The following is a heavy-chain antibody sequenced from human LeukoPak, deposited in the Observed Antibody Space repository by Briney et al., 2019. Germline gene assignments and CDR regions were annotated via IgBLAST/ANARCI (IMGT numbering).Heavy chain of an antibody. J-gene: IGHJ5*02. Sequence: GGSLRLSCAASGFTFSSYWMHWVRQAPGKGLVWVAVISYDGSNKYYADSVKGRFTISRDNSKNTLYLQMNSLRAEDTAVYYCARALAYNWFDPWGQGTLVTVSS. D-gene: IGHD3-3*02. CDR2: ISYDGSNK. V-gene: IGHV3-33*08. CDR3: ARALAYNWFDP. CDR1: GFTFSSYW.